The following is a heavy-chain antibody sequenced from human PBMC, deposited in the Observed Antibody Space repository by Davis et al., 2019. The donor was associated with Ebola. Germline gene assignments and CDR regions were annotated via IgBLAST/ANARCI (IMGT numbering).Heavy chain of an antibody. J-gene: IGHJ3*02. CDR3: ARHLYHTSGRDAFDI. D-gene: IGHD3-22*01. Sequence: GESLKISCAASGFSISSYSMDWVRQAPGKGLEWVSSISRDSNYIYYADSVKGRFTISRDNAKNSLYLQMNSLRAEDTAVYYCARHLYHTSGRDAFDIWGQGTMVTVSS. CDR1: GFSISSYS. CDR2: ISRDSNYI. V-gene: IGHV3-21*01.